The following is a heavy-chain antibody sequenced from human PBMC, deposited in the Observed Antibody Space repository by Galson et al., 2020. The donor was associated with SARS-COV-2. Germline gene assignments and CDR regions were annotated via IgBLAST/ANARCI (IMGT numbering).Heavy chain of an antibody. V-gene: IGHV1-69*13. J-gene: IGHJ5*01. CDR1: RDSFRNYA. Sequence: SVKVSCKVSRDSFRNYAFSWVRQAPGQGLEWMGGIVPMLGRSDYTQKFQGRVTITADAITTTVYMELNSLRPEDTAVYYCARDRDCRGGGCFRRDNWVDSWGQGTLVTVAS. D-gene: IGHD2-15*01. CDR2: IVPMLGRS. CDR3: ARDRDCRGGGCFRRDNWVDS.